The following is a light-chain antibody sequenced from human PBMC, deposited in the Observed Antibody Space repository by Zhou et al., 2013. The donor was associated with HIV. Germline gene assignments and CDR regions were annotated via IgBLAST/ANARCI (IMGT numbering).Light chain of an antibody. Sequence: QSALTQPRSVSGSPGQSVTISCTGTSSDVGGYNYVSWYQQHPGKAPKLMIYDVSKRPSGVPDRFSGSKSGNTASLTISGLQAEDEADYYCQSFDNNLNTFVFGTGTKVIVL. J-gene: IGLJ1*01. CDR2: DVS. CDR3: QSFDNNLNTFV. V-gene: IGLV2-11*01. CDR1: SSDVGGYNY.